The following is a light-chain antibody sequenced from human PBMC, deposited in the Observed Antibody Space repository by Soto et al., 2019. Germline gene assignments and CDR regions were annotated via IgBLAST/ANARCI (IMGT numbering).Light chain of an antibody. CDR3: CSCTTSSTYV. Sequence: QSVLTQPASVPGSPGQSITISCTGTSSDIGTYNHVSWYQQLPGKAPKLIIHDVSNRPSGVSDRLSGSKSGNTASLTISGLQAEDEADYSCCSCTTSSTYVFGSGTKVTVL. CDR1: SSDIGTYNH. V-gene: IGLV2-14*03. CDR2: DVS. J-gene: IGLJ1*01.